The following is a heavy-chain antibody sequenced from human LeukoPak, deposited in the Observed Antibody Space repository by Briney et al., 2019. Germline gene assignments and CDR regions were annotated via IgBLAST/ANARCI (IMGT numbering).Heavy chain of an antibody. D-gene: IGHD2-15*01. Sequence: SVKVSCKASGGTFSSYAISWVRQAPGQGLEWMGGIIPIFGTANYAQKFQGRVTITADESTSTAYMELSSLRSEDTAVYYCATLPLRKRYFDYWGQGTLVTVSS. J-gene: IGHJ4*02. CDR3: ATLPLRKRYFDY. V-gene: IGHV1-69*13. CDR1: GGTFSSYA. CDR2: IIPIFGTA.